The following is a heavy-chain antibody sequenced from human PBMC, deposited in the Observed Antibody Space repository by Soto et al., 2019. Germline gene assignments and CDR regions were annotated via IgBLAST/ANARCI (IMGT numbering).Heavy chain of an antibody. Sequence: PSETLSLTCTVSGGSISRYYWSWIRQPPGKVLEWIGYIYYSGSTNYNPSLKSRVTISVDRSKNQFSLKLSSVTAADTAVYYCARVPSPWGRGTLVTVSS. CDR1: GGSISRYY. CDR2: IYYSGST. V-gene: IGHV4-59*12. J-gene: IGHJ5*02. CDR3: ARVPSP.